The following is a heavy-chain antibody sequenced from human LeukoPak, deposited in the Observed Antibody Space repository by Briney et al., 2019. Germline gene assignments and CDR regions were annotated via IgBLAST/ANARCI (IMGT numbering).Heavy chain of an antibody. J-gene: IGHJ5*02. CDR2: IYHSGST. Sequence: SETLSLTCTVSGGSISSGGYYWSWIRQPPGKGLEWIGYIYHSGSTYYNPSLKSRVTISVDRSKNQFSLKLSSVTAADTAVYYCARDRVSSPYGYVGGWFDPWGQGTLVTVSS. CDR3: ARDRVSSPYGYVGGWFDP. V-gene: IGHV4-30-2*01. D-gene: IGHD5-18*01. CDR1: GGSISSGGYY.